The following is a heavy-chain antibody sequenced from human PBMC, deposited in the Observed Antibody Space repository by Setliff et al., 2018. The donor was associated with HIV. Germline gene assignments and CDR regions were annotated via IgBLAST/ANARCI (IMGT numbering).Heavy chain of an antibody. Sequence: ASVKVSCKASGYIFTDYYMHWVRQAPGQELGWMGQINPNSGGTNYAQKFQGRVTMTRDTSTSTVYMELSSLRSEDTAVYYCARDHMSVGAWVGATSRGLFQHWGQGTLVTVSS. CDR1: GYIFTDYY. CDR3: ARDHMSVGAWVGATSRGLFQH. V-gene: IGHV1-2*06. D-gene: IGHD1-26*01. J-gene: IGHJ1*01. CDR2: INPNSGGT.